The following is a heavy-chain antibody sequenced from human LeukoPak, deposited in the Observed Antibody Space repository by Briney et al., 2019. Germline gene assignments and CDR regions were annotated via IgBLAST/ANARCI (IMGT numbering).Heavy chain of an antibody. V-gene: IGHV4-59*01. J-gene: IGHJ4*02. Sequence: SETLSLTCTVSGGSISNYWSWIRQPPAKGLEWIGYIYNSGSTNYNPSLKSRVTISVDTSKNQFSLKLSSVTAADTAVYYCARENSNSWYLDYWGQGTLVTVSS. CDR3: ARENSNSWYLDY. CDR1: GGSISNY. D-gene: IGHD6-13*01. CDR2: IYNSGST.